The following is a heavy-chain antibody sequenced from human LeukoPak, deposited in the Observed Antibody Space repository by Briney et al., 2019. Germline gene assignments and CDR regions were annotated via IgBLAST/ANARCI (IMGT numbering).Heavy chain of an antibody. V-gene: IGHV4-34*01. CDR2: INHSGST. Sequence: KTSETLSLTCAVYGGSFSGYYWSWIRQPPGKGLEWIGEINHSGSTNYNPSLKSRVTISVDTSKNQFSLKLSSVTAADTAVYYCARGVTMVRGVPNWGQGTLVTVSS. CDR3: ARGVTMVRGVPN. CDR1: GGSFSGYY. D-gene: IGHD3-10*01. J-gene: IGHJ4*02.